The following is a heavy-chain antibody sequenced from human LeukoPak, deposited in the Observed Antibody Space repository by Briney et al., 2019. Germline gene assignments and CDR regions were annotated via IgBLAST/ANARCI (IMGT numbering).Heavy chain of an antibody. CDR2: INPNSGGT. V-gene: IGHV1-2*02. J-gene: IGHJ1*01. Sequence: GASVTVTFKSSGYTFTGYYMHWVRQPPAQGLAWMGFINPNSGGTNYGQKFQGRVTMSRDTSISTAYMELSRLRYDDTAVYYCARASYDSSDYEYFQHWGQGTLVTVSS. CDR3: ARASYDSSDYEYFQH. D-gene: IGHD3-22*01. CDR1: GYTFTGYY.